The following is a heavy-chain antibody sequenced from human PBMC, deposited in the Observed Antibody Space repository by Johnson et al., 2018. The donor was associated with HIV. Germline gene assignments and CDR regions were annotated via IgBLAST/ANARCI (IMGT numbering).Heavy chain of an antibody. V-gene: IGHV3-30*04. J-gene: IGHJ3*02. D-gene: IGHD3-16*01. Sequence: QVQLVESGGGVVQPGRSLRLSCAASGFTFSNHALHWVRQAPGKGLECVASISYDGSYKYYADSVKGRFTISRDDSKNTLYLQMNSLRAEDTAVYYCARDYETIWGQGTMVTVSS. CDR2: ISYDGSYK. CDR1: GFTFSNHA. CDR3: ARDYETI.